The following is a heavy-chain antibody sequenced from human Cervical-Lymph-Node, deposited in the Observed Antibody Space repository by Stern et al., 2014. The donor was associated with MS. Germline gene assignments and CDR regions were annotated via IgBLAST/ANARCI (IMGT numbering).Heavy chain of an antibody. J-gene: IGHJ4*02. CDR3: ARGGSAVAQPNFDY. Sequence: QDQLVQSGAEVKKPGASVKVSCKASGYTFTSYYMHWVRQAPGQGLEWMGIISASAGVTSYAQKFQGRVTMTRDTSTSTVYMELSRLRSEDTAVYYCARGGSAVAQPNFDYWGQGTLVTVSS. CDR1: GYTFTSYY. V-gene: IGHV1-46*01. D-gene: IGHD6-19*01. CDR2: ISASAGVT.